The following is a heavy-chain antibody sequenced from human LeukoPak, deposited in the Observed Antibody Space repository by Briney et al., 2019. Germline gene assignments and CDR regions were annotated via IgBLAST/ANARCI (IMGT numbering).Heavy chain of an antibody. V-gene: IGHV3-15*01. CDR3: TTGNY. CDR1: GFSFTDAW. J-gene: IGHJ4*02. Sequence: GGSLRLSCAASGFSFTDAWMSWVRQAPGKGLEWVGHLKSKAAGGTTDYAAPVKARLTISGDDSKNTLYLQMNSLKTEDTAVYYCTTGNYWGQGTLVTVSS. CDR2: LKSKAAGGTT.